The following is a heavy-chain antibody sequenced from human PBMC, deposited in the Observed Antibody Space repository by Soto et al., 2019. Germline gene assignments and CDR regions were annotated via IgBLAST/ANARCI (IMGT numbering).Heavy chain of an antibody. V-gene: IGHV3-73*01. CDR3: TRDPRNYYDSIGSANWFDP. CDR2: IRSKTNSYAT. Sequence: GGSLRLSCAASGFTFSGSAMHWVRQASGKGLEWVGRIRSKTNSYATAYAASVKGRFTISRDDSKDTAYLQMNSLKIEDTAVYYCTRDPRNYYDSIGSANWFDPWGQGTLVTVSS. D-gene: IGHD3-22*01. J-gene: IGHJ5*02. CDR1: GFTFSGSA.